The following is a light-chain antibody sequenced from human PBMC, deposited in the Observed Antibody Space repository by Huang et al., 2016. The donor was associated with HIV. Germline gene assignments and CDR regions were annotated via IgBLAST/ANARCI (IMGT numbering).Light chain of an antibody. CDR2: GAS. Sequence: DIQMAQSPSSLSASVGDTVTITCRASQSISSDLHWYKQKPGKPPKLLIYGASSLQSGVPARFSGSGSGTDFTLTISSLQPEDSATYYCQQDYNTPKTFGQGTKVEIK. V-gene: IGKV1-39*01. CDR3: QQDYNTPKT. CDR1: QSISSD. J-gene: IGKJ1*01.